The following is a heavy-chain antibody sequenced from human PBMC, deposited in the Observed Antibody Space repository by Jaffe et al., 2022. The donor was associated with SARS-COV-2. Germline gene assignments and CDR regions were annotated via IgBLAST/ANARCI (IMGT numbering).Heavy chain of an antibody. Sequence: QLQLQESGSGLVKPSQTLSLTCAVSGGSISSGGYSWSWIRQPPGKGLEWIGYIYHSGSTYYNPSLKSRVTISVDRSKNQFSLKLSSVTAADTAVYYCARGGFKDQLPLTYYYYGMDVWGQGTTVTVSS. CDR2: IYHSGST. J-gene: IGHJ6*02. V-gene: IGHV4-30-2*01. D-gene: IGHD2-2*01. CDR3: ARGGFKDQLPLTYYYYGMDV. CDR1: GGSISSGGYS.